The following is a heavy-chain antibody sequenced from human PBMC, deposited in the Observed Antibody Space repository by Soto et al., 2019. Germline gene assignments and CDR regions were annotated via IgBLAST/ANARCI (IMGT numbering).Heavy chain of an antibody. CDR2: VSANNGHT. CDR1: GFTFRNYG. V-gene: IGHV1-18*01. J-gene: IGHJ6*02. Sequence: QGQLVQSGAEVKKPGASVKLSCKASGFTFRNYGLNWVRQAPGQGLEWMGWVSANNGHTNYAQNLQGRVSMTTDTSTSTAYMELRGLTFDDTAVYYCARDIESVTAKHFFYYYAMDVWGQGTTVTVSS. CDR3: ARDIESVTAKHFFYYYAMDV. D-gene: IGHD2-8*01.